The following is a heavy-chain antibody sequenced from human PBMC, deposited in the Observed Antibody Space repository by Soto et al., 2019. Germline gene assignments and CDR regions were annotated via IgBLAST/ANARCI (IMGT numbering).Heavy chain of an antibody. CDR1: GGSISSYY. CDR3: ARADIVVVPAARFLFDP. Sequence: QVQLQESGPGLVKPSETLSLTCTVSGGSISSYYWSWIRQPPGKGLEWIGYIYYSGSTNYNPSLKSRVTISVDTSKNHFSLKLSSVTAADTAVYYCARADIVVVPAARFLFDPWGQGTLVTVSS. CDR2: IYYSGST. D-gene: IGHD2-2*01. J-gene: IGHJ5*02. V-gene: IGHV4-59*01.